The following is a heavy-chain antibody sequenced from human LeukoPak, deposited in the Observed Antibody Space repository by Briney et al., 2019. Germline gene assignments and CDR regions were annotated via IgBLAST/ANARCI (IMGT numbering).Heavy chain of an antibody. CDR3: EKDRKPRITGFIGY. CDR2: ISWDGGST. V-gene: IGHV3-43*01. CDR1: GFTFDDYT. D-gene: IGHD1-20*01. J-gene: IGHJ4*02. Sequence: GGSLRLSCAASGFTFDDYTMHWVRQAPGKGLEWVSLISWDGGSTYYADSVKGRFTISRDNSKNSLYLQMNSLRTEDTALYYCEKDRKPRITGFIGYWGQGTLVTVSS.